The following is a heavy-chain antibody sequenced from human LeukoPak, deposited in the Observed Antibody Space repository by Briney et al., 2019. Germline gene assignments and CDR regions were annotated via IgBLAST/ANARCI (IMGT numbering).Heavy chain of an antibody. CDR3: XXXXIAVAGTLXDP. CDR1: GGSFSGYY. V-gene: IGHV4-34*01. Sequence: PSETLSLTCAVYGGSFSGYYWSWIRQPPGKGLEWIGEINHSGSTNYNPSLKSRVTISVDTSKNQSSLKLSSVTAADTALYYCXXXXIAVAGTLXDPWGQGTLVTVSS. D-gene: IGHD6-19*01. J-gene: IGHJ5*02. CDR2: INHSGST.